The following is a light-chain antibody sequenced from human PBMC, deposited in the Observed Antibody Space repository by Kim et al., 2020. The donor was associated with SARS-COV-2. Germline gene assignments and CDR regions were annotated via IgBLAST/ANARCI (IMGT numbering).Light chain of an antibody. CDR1: QPVANNY. Sequence: LSPGERATLSCRASQPVANNYLAWYQQRPGQAPRILIYAASTRVVGIPERFSGSGSGADFTLTISSLEPGDFAVYYCHQYSSSQQTFGQGTRVEI. CDR3: HQYSSSQQT. V-gene: IGKV3-20*01. J-gene: IGKJ2*01. CDR2: AAS.